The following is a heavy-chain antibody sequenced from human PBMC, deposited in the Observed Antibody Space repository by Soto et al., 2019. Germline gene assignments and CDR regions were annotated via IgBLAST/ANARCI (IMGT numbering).Heavy chain of an antibody. CDR3: ARSTAPLISYGRDV. CDR1: GDSVSSNSAA. D-gene: IGHD2-21*02. Sequence: QRQQSGPGLVKPSQNLSVTCAIYGDSVSSNSAAWDWIRQSKSRGLEWLGRTYYRSNWYNDYAVFGKSGITINPDTSNNQFSLQLNSVTTEDTDVYYCARSTAPLISYGRDVWGQGTTVTFSS. V-gene: IGHV6-1*01. J-gene: IGHJ6*02. CDR2: TYYRSNWYN.